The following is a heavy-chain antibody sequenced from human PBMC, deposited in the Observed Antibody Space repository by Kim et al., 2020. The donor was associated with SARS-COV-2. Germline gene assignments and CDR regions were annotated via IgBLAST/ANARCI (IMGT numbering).Heavy chain of an antibody. CDR2: MNPNSGNT. V-gene: IGHV1-8*01. J-gene: IGHJ6*02. Sequence: ASVKVSCKASGYTFTSYDINWVRQATGQGLEWMGWMNPNSGNTGYAQKFQGRVTMTRNTSIRTAYIELSSLRSEDTAVYYCARAPPPRTVVYIWGSYRYYYGMDVGGQETTVTVSS. CDR1: GYTFTSYD. D-gene: IGHD3-16*02. CDR3: ARAPPPRTVVYIWGSYRYYYGMDV.